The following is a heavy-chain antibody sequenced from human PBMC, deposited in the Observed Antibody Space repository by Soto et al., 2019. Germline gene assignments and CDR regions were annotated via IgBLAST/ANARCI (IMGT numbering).Heavy chain of an antibody. Sequence: ASVKVSCKASGYTFTSYAMHWVRQAPGQRLEWMGWINADNGNTKYSQKVQGRVTMTRDTPTSTAFMELSSLRSDDTAIYYCARNLITTYYYYMDVWGKGTTVTVSS. CDR2: INADNGNT. J-gene: IGHJ6*03. D-gene: IGHD4-4*01. CDR3: ARNLITTYYYYMDV. V-gene: IGHV1-3*01. CDR1: GYTFTSYA.